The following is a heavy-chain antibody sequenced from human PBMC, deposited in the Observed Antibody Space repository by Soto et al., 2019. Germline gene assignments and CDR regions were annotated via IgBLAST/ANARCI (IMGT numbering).Heavy chain of an antibody. CDR3: ARGVAGYQIDY. Sequence: SVKVSCKASGGTFSSYSISWVRQAPGQGLEWMGRIIPILGIANYAQKFQGRVTITADKSTSTAYMELSSLRSEDTAVYYCARGVAGYQIDYWGQGTLVTVSS. D-gene: IGHD2-2*01. V-gene: IGHV1-69*02. CDR2: IIPILGIA. CDR1: GGTFSSYS. J-gene: IGHJ4*02.